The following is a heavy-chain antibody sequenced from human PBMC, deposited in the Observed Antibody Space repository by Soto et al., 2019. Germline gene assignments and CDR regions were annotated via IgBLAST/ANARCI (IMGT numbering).Heavy chain of an antibody. CDR1: GGTFSSYA. CDR2: IIPIFGTA. D-gene: IGHD5-12*01. V-gene: IGHV1-69*13. Sequence: SVKVSCKASGGTFSSYAISWVRQAPGQGLEWMGGIIPIFGTANYAQKFQGRVTITADESTSTAYMELSSLRSEDTAVYYCAREGTTGYSGYDYYYYGMDVWGQGTTVTVSS. J-gene: IGHJ6*02. CDR3: AREGTTGYSGYDYYYYGMDV.